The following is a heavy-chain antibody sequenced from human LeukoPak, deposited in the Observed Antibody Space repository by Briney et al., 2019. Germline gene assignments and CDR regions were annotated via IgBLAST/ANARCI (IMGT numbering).Heavy chain of an antibody. CDR2: IYYSGST. Sequence: PSETLSLTCTVSGGSISSYYWSWIRQPPGKGLEWIGYIYYSGSTNYNPSLKSRVTISVDTSKNQFSLKLSSVTAADTAVYYCARVGLEVRPDYYYYGMDVWGQGTTVTVSS. D-gene: IGHD3-10*01. J-gene: IGHJ6*02. V-gene: IGHV4-59*08. CDR3: ARVGLEVRPDYYYYGMDV. CDR1: GGSISSYY.